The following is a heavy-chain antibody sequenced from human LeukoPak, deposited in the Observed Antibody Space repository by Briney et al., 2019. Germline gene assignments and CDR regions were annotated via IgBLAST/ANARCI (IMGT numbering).Heavy chain of an antibody. J-gene: IGHJ5*01. CDR3: ARGNRMFLGANWSNP. V-gene: IGHV4-59*01. CDR1: GHSLSRYY. CDR2: IYYSGST. Sequence: SETLSLTCTVSGHSLSRYYWSWLRQPPGKGLVWFGYIYYSGSTNYNPSLKSRVTISVDTSKNQFSLKLSSVTAADTAVYYCARGNRMFLGANWSNPWGQGTLVTVSS. D-gene: IGHD3-10*01.